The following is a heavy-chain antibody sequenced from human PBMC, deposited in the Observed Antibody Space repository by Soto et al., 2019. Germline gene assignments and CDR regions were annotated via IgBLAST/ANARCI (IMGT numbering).Heavy chain of an antibody. CDR2: ISGSGGSI. Sequence: EVQLLESGGGLVQPGGSLRLSCAASGFTFSSYAMSWVRQAPGKGLEWVSAISGSGGSIYYADSVKGRFTISTDNSKKTLFLQMISLRAEDTAVYYCAKMVAGSEPFQHWGQGTLVTVSS. D-gene: IGHD6-19*01. V-gene: IGHV3-23*01. CDR3: AKMVAGSEPFQH. CDR1: GFTFSSYA. J-gene: IGHJ1*01.